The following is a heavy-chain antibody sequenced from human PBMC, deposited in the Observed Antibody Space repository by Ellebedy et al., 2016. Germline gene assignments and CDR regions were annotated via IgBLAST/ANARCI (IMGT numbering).Heavy chain of an antibody. J-gene: IGHJ4*02. CDR1: GFTFRRYW. V-gene: IGHV3-7*01. CDR2: MEPDGSET. Sequence: GESLKISXAASGFTFRRYWMSWVRQTPGKGLEYVATMEPDGSETFYGDSAKGRFIISRDNAKGSMYLQMNGLRPEDTAVYYCARQGEFNFDSWGQGTLVTVSS. CDR3: ARQGEFNFDS.